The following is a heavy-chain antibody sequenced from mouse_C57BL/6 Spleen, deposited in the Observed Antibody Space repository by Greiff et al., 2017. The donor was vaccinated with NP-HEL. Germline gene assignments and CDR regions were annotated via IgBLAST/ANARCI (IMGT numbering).Heavy chain of an antibody. CDR3: AKVQLAWFAY. V-gene: IGHV5-17*01. J-gene: IGHJ3*01. Sequence: EVQLVESGGGLVKPGGSLKLSCAASGFTFSDYGMHWVRQAPEKGLEWVAYISSGSSTIYYAATVKGRFTIPRDNAKNTLFLKMTTLRSDDTAMYYCAKVQLAWFAYWGQGTLVTVSA. CDR2: ISSGSSTI. D-gene: IGHD1-3*01. CDR1: GFTFSDYG.